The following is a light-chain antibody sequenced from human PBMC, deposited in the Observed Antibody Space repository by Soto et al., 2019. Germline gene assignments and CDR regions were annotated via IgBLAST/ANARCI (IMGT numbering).Light chain of an antibody. CDR1: QSVSSSY. CDR3: QQYGTSPIT. V-gene: IGKV3-20*01. CDR2: GAS. J-gene: IGKJ5*01. Sequence: EIVLTQSPGTLSLSPGERATLSCRASQSVSSSYLAWYQQKPGQAHRLLIYGASNRATGIPERFSGSGSGTDFTLTISSLEPEDFAVYYCQQYGTSPITFGQGTRLEIK.